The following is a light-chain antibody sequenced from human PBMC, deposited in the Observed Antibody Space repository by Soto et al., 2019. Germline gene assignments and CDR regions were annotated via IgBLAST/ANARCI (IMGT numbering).Light chain of an antibody. CDR3: QHRSIWPVS. J-gene: IGKJ5*01. CDR2: DAS. V-gene: IGKV3-11*01. Sequence: EIVLTQSPNTLSFSPGERATLSCRASQSVSSYLAWYQQKPGQAPRLLIFDASNRATGIPARFSGSGSGTDFTLTISSLEPEDFAVYYCQHRSIWPVSFGQGTRLE. CDR1: QSVSSY.